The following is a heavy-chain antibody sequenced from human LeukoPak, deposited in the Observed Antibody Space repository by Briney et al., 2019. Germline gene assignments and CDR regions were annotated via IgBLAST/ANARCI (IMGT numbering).Heavy chain of an antibody. V-gene: IGHV4-38-2*02. D-gene: IGHD6-13*01. Sequence: PSETLSLTCTVSGYSISSGYYWSWIRQPPGKGLEWIGSIYHSGSTYYNPSLKSRVTISVDTSKNQFSLKLSSVTAADTAVYYCARDHGTIAAEGDWFDPWGQGTLVTVSS. CDR1: GYSISSGYY. CDR3: ARDHGTIAAEGDWFDP. CDR2: IYHSGST. J-gene: IGHJ5*02.